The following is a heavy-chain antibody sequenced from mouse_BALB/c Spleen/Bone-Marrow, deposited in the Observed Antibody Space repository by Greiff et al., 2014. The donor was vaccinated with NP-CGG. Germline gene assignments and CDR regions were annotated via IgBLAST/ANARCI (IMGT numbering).Heavy chain of an antibody. J-gene: IGHJ4*01. CDR1: GYTFTSYW. CDR3: TREVRRYAMDY. CDR2: IYPGSGST. Sequence: LQQSGSELVRPGASVKLSCKASGYTFTSYWMHWVKQRPGQGLEWIGNIYPGSGSTNYDEKFKSKATLTVDTSSSTAYMQLSSRTSEDSAVYYCTREVRRYAMDYWGQGTSVTVSS. D-gene: IGHD2-14*01. V-gene: IGHV1S22*01.